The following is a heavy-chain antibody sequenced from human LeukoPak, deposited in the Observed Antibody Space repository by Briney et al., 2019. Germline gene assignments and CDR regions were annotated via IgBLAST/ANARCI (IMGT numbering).Heavy chain of an antibody. J-gene: IGHJ4*02. CDR1: GFTFAKVW. Sequence: GGSLRLSCVSSGFTFAKVWMNWVRQAPGKDLEWVGRIKTNTDGEPTDYAAPVEGRFVISRDDSKKTLYLQMNSLRVDDTALYFCTPGIDDGGGYWGQGTMVTVSS. CDR2: IKTNTDGEPT. D-gene: IGHD1-1*01. V-gene: IGHV3-15*07. CDR3: TPGIDDGGGY.